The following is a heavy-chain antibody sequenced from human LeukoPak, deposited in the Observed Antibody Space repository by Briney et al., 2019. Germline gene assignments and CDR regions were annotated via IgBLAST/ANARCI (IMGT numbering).Heavy chain of an antibody. V-gene: IGHV3-9*01. CDR3: AADSPFGP. CDR2: ISWNRGSI. Sequence: GRSLRLSCAASGFTFDDYAMHWVRQAPGKGLEWVSGISWNRGSIGYADSVKGRFTISRDNAKNSLYLQMNSLRAEDTALYYCAADSPFGPWGQGTLVTVSS. D-gene: IGHD5-18*01. CDR1: GFTFDDYA. J-gene: IGHJ5*02.